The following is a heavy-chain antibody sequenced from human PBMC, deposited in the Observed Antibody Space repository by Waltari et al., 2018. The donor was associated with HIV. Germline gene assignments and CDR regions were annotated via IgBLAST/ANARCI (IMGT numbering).Heavy chain of an antibody. CDR3: ARRGSSGSYWFDP. CDR1: GYTFTAYY. Sequence: QVQLVQSGAEVKKRGASVKVSCKASGYTFTAYYMHWVRPAPGQGLEWMGRINPNSGGTNYAQKFQGRVTMTRDTSISTAYMELSRLRSDDTAVYYCARRGSSGSYWFDPWGQGTLVTVSS. CDR2: INPNSGGT. J-gene: IGHJ5*02. V-gene: IGHV1-2*06. D-gene: IGHD1-26*01.